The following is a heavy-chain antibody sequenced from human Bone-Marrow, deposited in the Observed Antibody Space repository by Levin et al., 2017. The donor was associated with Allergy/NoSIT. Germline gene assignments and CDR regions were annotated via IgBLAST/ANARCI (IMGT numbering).Heavy chain of an antibody. Sequence: SETLSLNCTVSGGSISTYYWTWIRQPPGKGLEWIGYIYSGRTNYNPSLKSRVSISVDTSKNQFSLKLSSVTAADTAVYYCARVLEGSLDYWGQGTLVTVSS. V-gene: IGHV4-59*01. CDR1: GGSISTYY. CDR2: IYSGRT. J-gene: IGHJ4*02. D-gene: IGHD3-3*01. CDR3: ARVLEGSLDY.